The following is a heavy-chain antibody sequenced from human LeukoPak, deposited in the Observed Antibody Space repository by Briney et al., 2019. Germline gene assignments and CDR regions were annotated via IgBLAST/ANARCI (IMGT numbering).Heavy chain of an antibody. CDR2: IYSGGST. CDR3: ARKPGYSGYDPHFDY. Sequence: PGGSLRLSCAASGFTVSSNYMSWVRQAPGKGLEWVSVIYSGGSTYYADSVKGRFTISRDNSKNTLYLQMNSLRAEDTAVYHCARKPGYSGYDPHFDYWGQGTLVTVSS. J-gene: IGHJ4*02. CDR1: GFTVSSNY. V-gene: IGHV3-53*01. D-gene: IGHD5-12*01.